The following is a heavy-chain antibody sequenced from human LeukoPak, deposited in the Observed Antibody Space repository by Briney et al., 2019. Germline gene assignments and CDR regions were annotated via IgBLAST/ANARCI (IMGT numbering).Heavy chain of an antibody. Sequence: SETLSLTCAVYGGSFSGYYWSWIRQPPGKGLEWIGEINHSGSTNYNPSLKSRVTISVDTSKNQFSLKLSSVTAADTAVYYCAVGTLKWFDPWGQGTLVTVSS. CDR2: INHSGST. CDR1: GGSFSGYY. CDR3: AVGTLKWFDP. D-gene: IGHD1-1*01. J-gene: IGHJ5*02. V-gene: IGHV4-34*01.